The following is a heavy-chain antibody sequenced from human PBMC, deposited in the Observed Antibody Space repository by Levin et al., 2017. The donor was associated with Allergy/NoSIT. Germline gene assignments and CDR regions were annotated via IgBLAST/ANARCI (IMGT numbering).Heavy chain of an antibody. J-gene: IGHJ4*02. CDR1: GFTFSNAW. V-gene: IGHV3-15*01. CDR3: GGDTTVPGH. CDR2: IKTKTDGGTP. Sequence: SCAASGFTFSNAWMSWVRQAPGKGLEWVGRIKTKTDGGTPDYAATVKGRFTISRDDSKNTLYMQMNSLKTEDTAVYYCGGDTTVPGHWGQGTLVTVSS. D-gene: IGHD4-17*01.